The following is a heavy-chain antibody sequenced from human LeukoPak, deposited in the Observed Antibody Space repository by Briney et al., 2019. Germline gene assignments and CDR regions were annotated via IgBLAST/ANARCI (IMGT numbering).Heavy chain of an antibody. J-gene: IGHJ3*01. CDR3: ARGYLAVVTSNLGGNAFDV. CDR2: IIPAFDTP. V-gene: IGHV1-69*01. CDR1: GGTFSSYE. D-gene: IGHD2-21*02. Sequence: GSSVTVSFKSSGGTFSSYEYIWVRQAPGQGLEGMGGIIPAFDTPNSAHKFQGRVTIRADESTSTAYMEMSNLKSCDTAELLCARGYLAVVTSNLGGNAFDVWGQGTMITVSS.